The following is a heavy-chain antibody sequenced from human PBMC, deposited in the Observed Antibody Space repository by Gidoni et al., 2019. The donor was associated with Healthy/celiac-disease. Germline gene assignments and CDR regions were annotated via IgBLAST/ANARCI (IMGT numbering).Heavy chain of an antibody. CDR2: MNPNSGNT. CDR1: GSTFTSYD. J-gene: IGHJ4*02. Sequence: QVQLVQSGAEVKKPGASVKVSCKASGSTFTSYDINWVRQATGQGLEWMGWMNPNSGNTGYAQKFQGRVTMTRNTSISTAYMELSSLRSEYTAVYYCARAGEMTTVTNCDYWGQGTLVTVSS. D-gene: IGHD4-17*01. CDR3: ARAGEMTTVTNCDY. V-gene: IGHV1-8*01.